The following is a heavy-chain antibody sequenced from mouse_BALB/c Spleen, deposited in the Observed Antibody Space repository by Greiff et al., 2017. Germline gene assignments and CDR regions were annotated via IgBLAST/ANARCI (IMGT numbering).Heavy chain of an antibody. CDR2: ISSGSSTI. CDR1: GFTFSSFG. CDR3: ARSGGYDGYFPDY. Sequence: EVKLVESGGGLVKPGGSRKLSCAASGFTFSSFGMHWVRQAPEKGLEWVAYISSGSSTIYYADTVKGRFTISRDNPKNTLFLQMTSLRSEDTAMYYCARSGGYDGYFPDYWGQGTTLTVSS. J-gene: IGHJ2*01. V-gene: IGHV5-17*02. D-gene: IGHD2-3*01.